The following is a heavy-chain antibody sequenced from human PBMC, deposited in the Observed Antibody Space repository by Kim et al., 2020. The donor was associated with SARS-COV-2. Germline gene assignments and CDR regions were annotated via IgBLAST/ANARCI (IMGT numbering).Heavy chain of an antibody. D-gene: IGHD1-1*01. CDR3: AKPHTTGFFDFDY. J-gene: IGHJ4*02. V-gene: IGHV3-23*01. Sequence: YPDSVKGRFTIARDNSKSTLYLQMNSLRAEDTAVYYCAKPHTTGFFDFDYWGQGTLVTVSS.